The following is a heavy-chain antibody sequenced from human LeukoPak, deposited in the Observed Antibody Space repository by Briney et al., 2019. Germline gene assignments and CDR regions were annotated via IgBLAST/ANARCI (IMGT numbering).Heavy chain of an antibody. CDR1: GYTFTSYA. Sequence: ASVKVSCKASGYTFTSYAMNWVRQAPGQGLEWMGWINTNTGNPTYAQGFTGRFVFSLDTSVSTAYLQISSLKAEDTAVYYCARDEPFRYYDSSGYALFDYWAREPWSPSPQ. V-gene: IGHV7-4-1*02. D-gene: IGHD3-22*01. CDR2: INTNTGNP. J-gene: IGHJ4*02. CDR3: ARDEPFRYYDSSGYALFDY.